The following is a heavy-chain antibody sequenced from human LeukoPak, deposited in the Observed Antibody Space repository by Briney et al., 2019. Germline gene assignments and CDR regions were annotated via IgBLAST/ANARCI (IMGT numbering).Heavy chain of an antibody. J-gene: IGHJ4*02. D-gene: IGHD2-2*01. CDR1: GFTFSNYA. CDR2: ISGSGGST. Sequence: GGSLRLSCAASGFTFSNYAMSWVRQAPGKGLQWVSDISGSGGSTYYADSVKGRFTISRDNSKNTLYLQMNSLRAKDTAVYYCAKQHIVVVPAASFPSPYFDYWGQGTLVTVSS. V-gene: IGHV3-23*01. CDR3: AKQHIVVVPAASFPSPYFDY.